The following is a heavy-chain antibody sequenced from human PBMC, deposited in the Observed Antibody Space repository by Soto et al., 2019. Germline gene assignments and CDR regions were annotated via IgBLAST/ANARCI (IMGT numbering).Heavy chain of an antibody. J-gene: IGHJ4*02. V-gene: IGHV3-30-3*01. Sequence: GGSLRLSCAAFGFTFSSYAMHWVRQAPGKGLEWVAVISYDGSNKYYADSVKGRFTISRDNSKNTLYLQMNSLRAEDTAVYYCARDPWYYDSSGYFDYWGQGTLVTVSS. CDR3: ARDPWYYDSSGYFDY. CDR2: ISYDGSNK. CDR1: GFTFSSYA. D-gene: IGHD3-22*01.